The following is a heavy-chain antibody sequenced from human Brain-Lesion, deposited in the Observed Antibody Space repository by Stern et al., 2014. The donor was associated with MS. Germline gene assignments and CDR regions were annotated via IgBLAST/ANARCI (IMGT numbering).Heavy chain of an antibody. CDR2: IEPSDSNP. V-gene: IGHV5-10-1*01. CDR3: ARHMGEGLSIDY. CDR1: GYRFTSDW. Sequence: EVQLVQSGAEVKKPGESLRISCQGSGYRFTSDWISWGRQMPGKGLEWMGRIEPSDSNPNYSPSFQGHVTISADKSINTAYLDWRSLKASDTAMYYCARHMGEGLSIDYWGQGTLVTVSS. J-gene: IGHJ4*02. D-gene: IGHD3-16*01.